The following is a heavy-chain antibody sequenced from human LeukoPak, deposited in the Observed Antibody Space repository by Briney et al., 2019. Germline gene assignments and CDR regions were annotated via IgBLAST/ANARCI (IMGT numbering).Heavy chain of an antibody. CDR3: ARDYGGNSYLDY. CDR1: GGSISTYY. V-gene: IGHV4-59*01. CDR2: FYYSGST. J-gene: IGHJ4*02. D-gene: IGHD4-23*01. Sequence: SETLSLTCTVSGGSISTYYWSCSRQPPGKGLEWIRDFYYSGSTDYNPSLESRCTISVYTSKSQCSLNPSSMTAEDTPVYYCARDYGGNSYLDYWGQGTLVTVSS.